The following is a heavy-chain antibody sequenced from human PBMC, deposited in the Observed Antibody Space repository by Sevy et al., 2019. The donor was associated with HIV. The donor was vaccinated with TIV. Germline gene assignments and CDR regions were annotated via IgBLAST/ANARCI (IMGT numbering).Heavy chain of an antibody. V-gene: IGHV3-7*01. J-gene: IGHJ4*02. D-gene: IGHD4-17*01. CDR3: ARDQGRMYGEYEGYYFDY. Sequence: GGSLRLSCAASGFTFSSYWMSWVRQAPGKGLEWVANIKQDGSEKYYVDSVKGRFTISRDKAKNSLYLQMNSLRAGDTAMSYCARDQGRMYGEYEGYYFDYWGQGTLVTVSS. CDR1: GFTFSSYW. CDR2: IKQDGSEK.